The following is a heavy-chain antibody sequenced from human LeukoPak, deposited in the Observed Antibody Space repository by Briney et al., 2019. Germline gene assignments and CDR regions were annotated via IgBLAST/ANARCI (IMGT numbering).Heavy chain of an antibody. Sequence: GGSLRLSCAGSGFMSSDFYINWIRQSPGKGLEWLAYISPDGSYTTYGDSVKGRFVISRDNSKNTLYLQMNSLRAEDTAVYYCTKSGIAAAGSLVYFDYWGQGTLVTASS. J-gene: IGHJ4*02. V-gene: IGHV3-11*06. CDR3: TKSGIAAAGSLVYFDY. CDR1: GFMSSDFY. D-gene: IGHD6-13*01. CDR2: ISPDGSYT.